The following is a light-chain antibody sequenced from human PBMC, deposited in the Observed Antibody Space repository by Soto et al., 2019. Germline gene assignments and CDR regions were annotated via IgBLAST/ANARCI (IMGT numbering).Light chain of an antibody. Sequence: DIQMTQSPSSLSASVGDRVTITCRASQSISSYLNWYQQKPGKAPKLLIYAASSLQSGVPSRSSGSGSGTDFTLTISSLQPEDFATYECQQSYSTTRTFGQGTKVDIK. CDR3: QQSYSTTRT. V-gene: IGKV1-39*01. CDR1: QSISSY. J-gene: IGKJ1*01. CDR2: AAS.